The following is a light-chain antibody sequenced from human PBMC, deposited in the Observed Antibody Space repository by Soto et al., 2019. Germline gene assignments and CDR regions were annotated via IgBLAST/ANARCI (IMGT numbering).Light chain of an antibody. J-gene: IGKJ1*01. V-gene: IGKV3-20*01. CDR3: QEYGSSSWT. Sequence: EIVLTQSPGTLSLSPGERATLSCRASQSVSSSYLAWYQQKPGQAPRLLMYGASSRATGIPVRFSGSGSGTDFTLTISRLEPVDFAVYYCQEYGSSSWTFGQGAKVEVK. CDR1: QSVSSSY. CDR2: GAS.